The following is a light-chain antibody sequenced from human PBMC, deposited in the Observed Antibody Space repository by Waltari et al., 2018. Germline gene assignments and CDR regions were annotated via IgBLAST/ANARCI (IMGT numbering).Light chain of an antibody. Sequence: EIVMTQSPATLSVSPGERATLSCRASQSVYSNLAWYQQKPGQAPRLLIYDASTRATGIPARFTGSGSGTEFTLTISSPQSEDSAVYSCQQYNRWPPITFGQGTRLEIK. CDR1: QSVYSN. J-gene: IGKJ5*01. CDR3: QQYNRWPPIT. CDR2: DAS. V-gene: IGKV3D-15*01.